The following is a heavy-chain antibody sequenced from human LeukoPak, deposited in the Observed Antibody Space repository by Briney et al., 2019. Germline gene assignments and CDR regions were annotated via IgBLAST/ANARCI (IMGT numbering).Heavy chain of an antibody. V-gene: IGHV1-24*01. CDR3: ATDLRGSYYWFDY. Sequence: ASVKVSCKVSGYTLTELSMHWVRQAPGKGLEWMGGFDPEDGETIYAQKFQGRVTMTVDTSTDTAYMELSSLRSEDTAVYYCATDLRGSYYWFDYWGQGTLVTVSS. CDR2: FDPEDGET. J-gene: IGHJ4*02. D-gene: IGHD1-26*01. CDR1: GYTLTELS.